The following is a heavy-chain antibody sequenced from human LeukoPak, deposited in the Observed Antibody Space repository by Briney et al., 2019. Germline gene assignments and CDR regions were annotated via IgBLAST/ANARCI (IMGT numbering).Heavy chain of an antibody. V-gene: IGHV1-8*01. CDR1: GYTFTSYD. J-gene: IGHJ4*02. CDR2: MNPNSGNT. Sequence: ASVKVSCKASGYTFTSYDINWVRQATGQGLEWMGWMNPNSGNTGYAQKFQGRVTMARNTSISTAYMELSSLRSEDTAVYYCARGKRSSSWYPYWGQGTLVTVSS. CDR3: ARGKRSSSWYPY. D-gene: IGHD6-13*01.